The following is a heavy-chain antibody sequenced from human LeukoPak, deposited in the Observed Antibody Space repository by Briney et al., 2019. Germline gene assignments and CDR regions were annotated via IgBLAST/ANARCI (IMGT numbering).Heavy chain of an antibody. CDR1: GFTVSSNY. CDR2: IYSGGST. V-gene: IGHV3-66*02. D-gene: IGHD5-18*01. J-gene: IGHJ4*02. CDR3: AFNTAMDYYFDY. Sequence: PGGSLRLSCAASGFTVSSNYMSWVRQAPGTGLEWVSVIYSGGSTYYADSVKGRFTISRDNSKNTLYLQMNSLRAEDTAVYYCAFNTAMDYYFDYWGQGTLVTVSS.